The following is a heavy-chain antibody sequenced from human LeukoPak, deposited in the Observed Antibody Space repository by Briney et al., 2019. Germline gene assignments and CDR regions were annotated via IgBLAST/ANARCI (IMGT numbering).Heavy chain of an antibody. CDR1: GFTFSNAW. CDR2: IKSKTDGGTP. D-gene: IGHD3-22*01. Sequence: GGSLRLSCAAFGFTFSNAWMSWVRQAGGRGLEWVGRIKSKTDGGTPDYAAPAKGRFTISRDDSKNTLYLQMNSLRAEDTAVYYCAKSMGLRITMKSPGYWCRGALVSVSS. J-gene: IGHJ4*02. CDR3: AKSMGLRITMKSPGY. V-gene: IGHV3-15*01.